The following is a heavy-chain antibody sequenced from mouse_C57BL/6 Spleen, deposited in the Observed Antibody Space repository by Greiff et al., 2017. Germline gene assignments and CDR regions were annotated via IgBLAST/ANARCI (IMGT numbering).Heavy chain of an antibody. CDR3: TRVGVYYAMDY. CDR1: GFTFSSYA. J-gene: IGHJ4*01. V-gene: IGHV5-9-1*02. CDR2: ISSGGDYI. Sequence: DVQLVESGAGLVKPGGSLKLSCAASGFTFSSYAMSWVRQTPEKRLEWVAYISSGGDYIYYADTVKGRFTISRDNARNTLDLQMSSLKSEDTAMYYCTRVGVYYAMDYWGQGTSVTVSS.